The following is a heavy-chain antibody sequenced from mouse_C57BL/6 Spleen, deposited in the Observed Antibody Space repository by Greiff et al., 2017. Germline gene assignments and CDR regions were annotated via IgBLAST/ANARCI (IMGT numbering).Heavy chain of an antibody. V-gene: IGHV14-1*01. D-gene: IGHD2-12*01. CDR2: IDPDGGGT. J-gene: IGHJ4*01. CDR1: GFNINDYY. CDR3: STPIRQCKMDD. Sequence: VQLQQSGAELVRPGASVKLSCKASGFNINDYYMHWVKQRPEQGLEWIGRIDPDGGGTEYAPKFQGKATMPADTASHTPNLQLSSMTSEDAAVSYCSTPIRQCKMDDWGQGTSVTVSS.